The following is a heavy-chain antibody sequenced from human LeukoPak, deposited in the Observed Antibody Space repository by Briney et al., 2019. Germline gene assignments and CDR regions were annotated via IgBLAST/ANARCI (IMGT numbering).Heavy chain of an antibody. CDR3: ARGYGWASYNNFNY. D-gene: IGHD3-10*01. J-gene: IGHJ4*02. CDR1: GGSISSYY. Sequence: SETLSLTCTVSGGSISSYYWSWIRQPAGKGLEWIGRIHTSGSTNYNPPFKSRVTISVDTSKNQFSLKLSSVTAADTAVYYCARGYGWASYNNFNYWGQGILVTVSS. CDR2: IHTSGST. V-gene: IGHV4-4*07.